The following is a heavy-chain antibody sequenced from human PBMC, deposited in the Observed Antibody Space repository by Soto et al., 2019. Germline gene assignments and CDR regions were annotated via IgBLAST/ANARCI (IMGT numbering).Heavy chain of an antibody. V-gene: IGHV4-34*01. CDR2: INHSGST. J-gene: IGHJ4*02. D-gene: IGHD3-10*01. CDR1: GGSFSGYY. CDR3: ARGVGDYGSWSYYKDY. Sequence: SETLSLTCAVYGGSFSGYYWSWIRQPPGKGLEWIGEINHSGSTNYNPSIESRVTISVDTSKNQFSLKLLSVTAAGTAVYYCARGVGDYGSWSYYKDYWGQGTLVTVSS.